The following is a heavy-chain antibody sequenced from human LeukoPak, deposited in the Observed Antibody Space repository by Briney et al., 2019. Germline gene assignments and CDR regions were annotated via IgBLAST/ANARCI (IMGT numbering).Heavy chain of an antibody. V-gene: IGHV3-64*01. Sequence: GGSLRLSCAASGFTFSTYAIHWVRQAPGKGLEYVSTISSNGGSTYYANSVKGRFTISRDNSKNTLYLQMGSLRAEDMAVYYCARSYYYDSSGYYAFDYWGQGTLSPSPQ. D-gene: IGHD3-22*01. CDR1: GFTFSTYA. J-gene: IGHJ4*02. CDR2: ISSNGGST. CDR3: ARSYYYDSSGYYAFDY.